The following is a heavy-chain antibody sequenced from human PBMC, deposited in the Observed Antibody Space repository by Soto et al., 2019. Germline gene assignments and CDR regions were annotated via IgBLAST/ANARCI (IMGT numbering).Heavy chain of an antibody. Sequence: EVQLLESGGGLIRPGGSLRLSCAASGFSFSSYVMSWVRQAPGKGLEGVASVNANGDTTHYADAVKGRVTISRDNSKNMLYLQMNSLRAEDTAVYYCAKWSYLDDWGQGTLVTVSS. J-gene: IGHJ4*02. CDR3: AKWSYLDD. D-gene: IGHD3-3*01. CDR1: GFSFSSYV. V-gene: IGHV3-23*01. CDR2: VNANGDTT.